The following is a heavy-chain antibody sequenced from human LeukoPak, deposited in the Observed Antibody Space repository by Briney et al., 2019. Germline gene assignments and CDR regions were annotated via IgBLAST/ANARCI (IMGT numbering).Heavy chain of an antibody. CDR3: AIGLHDSGVIYGMDV. V-gene: IGHV4-34*01. J-gene: IGHJ6*04. D-gene: IGHD3-10*01. Sequence: SETLSLTCAVYGGSFRGYSWSWVRQPPGKGLEWIGDITHSGTTNYNAFLESRVTISVDTSKNQFSMKVTSVTAADTAVYYCAIGLHDSGVIYGMDVWGKGTTVTVSS. CDR2: ITHSGTT. CDR1: GGSFRGYS.